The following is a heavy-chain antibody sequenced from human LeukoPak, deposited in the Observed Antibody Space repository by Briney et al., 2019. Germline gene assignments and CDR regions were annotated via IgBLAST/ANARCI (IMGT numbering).Heavy chain of an antibody. J-gene: IGHJ6*03. CDR1: GFTFRSYE. Sequence: GGSLILSCSASGFTFRSYEMNWVRQAPGKGLEWVSYISSSGSTIYYADSVKGRFTISRDNAQNSLYLQMNSLRVEDTAIYYCARDPYNGAYSEGYYYYYMDVWGKGTTVTVSS. V-gene: IGHV3-48*03. CDR3: ARDPYNGAYSEGYYYYYMDV. CDR2: ISSSGSTI. D-gene: IGHD1-1*01.